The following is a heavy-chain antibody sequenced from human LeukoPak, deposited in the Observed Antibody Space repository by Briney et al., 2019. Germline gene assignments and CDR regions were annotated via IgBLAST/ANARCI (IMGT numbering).Heavy chain of an antibody. D-gene: IGHD2-2*01. CDR2: IYYSGSI. V-gene: IGHV4-31*03. J-gene: IGHJ5*02. CDR1: GGSISSGGYY. Sequence: PSETLSLTCTVSGGSISSGGYYWSWIRQHPGKGLEWIGYIYYSGSIYYNPSLKSRVTISVDTSKNQFSLKLSSVTAADTAVYYCARHNLELVPAAENWFDPWGQGTLVTVSS. CDR3: ARHNLELVPAAENWFDP.